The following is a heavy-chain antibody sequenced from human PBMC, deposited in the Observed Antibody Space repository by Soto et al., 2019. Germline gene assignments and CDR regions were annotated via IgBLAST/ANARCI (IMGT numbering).Heavy chain of an antibody. CDR2: IWYDGSNK. CDR1: GFTFSSYG. V-gene: IGHV3-33*01. CDR3: AREDWAAAGTGWFDP. J-gene: IGHJ5*02. D-gene: IGHD6-13*01. Sequence: QVQLVESGGGVVQPGRSLRLSCAASGFTFSSYGMHWVRQAPGKGLEWVAVIWYDGSNKYYADSVKGRFTISRDNSKNTLHLQMNSLRAEDTAVYYCAREDWAAAGTGWFDPWGQGTLVTVSS.